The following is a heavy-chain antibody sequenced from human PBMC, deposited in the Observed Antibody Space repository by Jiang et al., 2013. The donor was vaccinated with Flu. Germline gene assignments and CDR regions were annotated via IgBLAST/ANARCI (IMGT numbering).Heavy chain of an antibody. CDR1: GYTFTNNA. Sequence: SGAEVKKPGASVKVSCKASGYTFTNNAIHWVRQAPGQRLEWMGWINVGNGNTKYSQKFQGRVTFTRDTSASTVYMELTNLGPEDTAVYYCARRTGRLFDYWGQGTLVTVSS. J-gene: IGHJ4*02. CDR3: ARRTGRLFDY. V-gene: IGHV1-3*01. D-gene: IGHD6-6*01. CDR2: INVGNGNT.